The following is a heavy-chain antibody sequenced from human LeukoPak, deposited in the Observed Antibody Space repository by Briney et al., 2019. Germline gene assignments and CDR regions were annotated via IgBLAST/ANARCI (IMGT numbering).Heavy chain of an antibody. CDR2: IYLYGTT. CDR3: ARGGAGLRYFDFPMAAHWFDP. Sequence: SETLSLTCSVSIGSISSSKWWSWVRQSPVKGLEWIGEIYLYGTTNYNPSFTSRVTMSVDRSRNQFSLKLTSVTAADTAVYYCARGGAGLRYFDFPMAAHWFDPWGQGTLVTVSS. V-gene: IGHV4-4*02. CDR1: IGSISSSKW. J-gene: IGHJ5*02. D-gene: IGHD3-9*01.